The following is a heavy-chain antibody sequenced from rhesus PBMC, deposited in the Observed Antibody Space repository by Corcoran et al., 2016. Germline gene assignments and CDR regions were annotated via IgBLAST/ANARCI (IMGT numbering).Heavy chain of an antibody. J-gene: IGHJ4*01. CDR3: ARATAAGTLSFDY. Sequence: QVQLQESGPVLVKPSDTLSLTCAVSVGSSSGYSWLWFLHPPGKGLEWIGYISGSSGSTDYNPSLKSRVTISTDTSKNQFSLKLSSVTAADTAVYYCARATAAGTLSFDYWGQGVLVTVSS. CDR1: VGSSSGYS. CDR2: ISGSSGST. V-gene: IGHV4-165*01. D-gene: IGHD6-31*01.